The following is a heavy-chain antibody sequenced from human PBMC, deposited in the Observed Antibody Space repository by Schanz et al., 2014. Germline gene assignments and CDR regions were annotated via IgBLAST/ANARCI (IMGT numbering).Heavy chain of an antibody. V-gene: IGHV3-30*03. CDR3: ARDRRNADLDY. CDR1: GFTFSTHA. D-gene: IGHD1-1*01. J-gene: IGHJ4*02. Sequence: VQLVESGGGLVKPGGSLRLSCAASGFTFSTHAMHWVRQAPGKGLEWVAFVSSDGNNDYYTDSVKGRFTISRDNSKNSLYLEMNSLRAEDTALYYCARDRRNADLDYWGQGTLVTVSS. CDR2: VSSDGNND.